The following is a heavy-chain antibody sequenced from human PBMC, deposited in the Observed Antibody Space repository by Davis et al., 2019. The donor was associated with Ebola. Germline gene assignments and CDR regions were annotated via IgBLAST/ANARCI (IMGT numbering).Heavy chain of an antibody. CDR1: GYSLNTNG. J-gene: IGHJ4*02. Sequence: ASVTVSCTASGYSLNTNGLSWVRQAPGQGLEWMGWMSAYNGNTKHAQNLQARVTMTTDTSTNTAYMELRSLRSDDTAVYYCATGLRWDFDVWGQGTRVTVSS. CDR2: MSAYNGNT. CDR3: ATGLRWDFDV. V-gene: IGHV1-18*04. D-gene: IGHD4-23*01.